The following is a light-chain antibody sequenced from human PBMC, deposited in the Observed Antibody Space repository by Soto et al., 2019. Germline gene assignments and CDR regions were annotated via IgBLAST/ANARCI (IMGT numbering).Light chain of an antibody. CDR3: QQYSNWPPIT. J-gene: IGKJ5*01. Sequence: EIVLTQSPGTLSLSPGERATLSCRASQSVSSSYLAWYQQKPGQAPRLLIYGASNRASGIPARFSGSGSGTEFTLTISSLQSEDFAVYYCQQYSNWPPITFGQGTRLE. CDR2: GAS. CDR1: QSVSSSY. V-gene: IGKV3-15*01.